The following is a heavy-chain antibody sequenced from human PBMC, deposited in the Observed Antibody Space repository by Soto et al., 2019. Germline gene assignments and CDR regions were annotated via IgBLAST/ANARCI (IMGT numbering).Heavy chain of an antibody. D-gene: IGHD1-1*01. CDR3: ARLATRYYFDY. CDR1: GGSISRYY. CDR2: IYYSGST. J-gene: IGHJ4*02. V-gene: IGHV4-59*01. Sequence: SGTLSLTCTVPGGSISRYYWCWIRQPPGKGLEWIGYIYYSGSTNYNPSLKSRVTISVDTSKNQFSLKMSSVTAADTAVYYCARLATRYYFDYWGQGTLVTVSS.